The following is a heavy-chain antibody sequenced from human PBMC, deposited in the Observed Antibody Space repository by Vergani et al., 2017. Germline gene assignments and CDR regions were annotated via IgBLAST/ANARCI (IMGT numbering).Heavy chain of an antibody. Sequence: QVQLQESVPGLVKPSETLSLTCTVSGGSISSYYWSWIRQPPGKGLEWIGYIYYSGSTNYNPSLKSRVTISVDTSKNQFSLKLSSVTAADTAVYYCVREQQLAYYFDYWGQGTLVTVSS. D-gene: IGHD6-13*01. J-gene: IGHJ4*02. V-gene: IGHV4-59*01. CDR1: GGSISSYY. CDR3: VREQQLAYYFDY. CDR2: IYYSGST.